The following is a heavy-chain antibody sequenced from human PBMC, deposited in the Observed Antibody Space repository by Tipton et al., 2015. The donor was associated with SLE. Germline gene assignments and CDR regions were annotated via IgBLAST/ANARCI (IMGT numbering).Heavy chain of an antibody. V-gene: IGHV4-59*08. CDR1: GGPISSNY. D-gene: IGHD2-21*02. Sequence: TLSLTCSVSGGPISSNYWIWIRQPPGKGLEWIGYISYGGGTNYNPSLKSRVTISVDTSKNQFSLKLNSVTAADTAVYYCARGMVTWRGAIIGVDVWGQGTTVNVSS. CDR3: ARGMVTWRGAIIGVDV. CDR2: ISYGGGT. J-gene: IGHJ6*02.